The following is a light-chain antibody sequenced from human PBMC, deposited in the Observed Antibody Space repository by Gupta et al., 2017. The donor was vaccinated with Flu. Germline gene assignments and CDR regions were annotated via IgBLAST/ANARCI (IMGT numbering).Light chain of an antibody. Sequence: QSALTQPASVSGSPGQSIAISCTGTNSDIGAYNYVSWYQQHPGKAPNLMIYEVSNRPSGVSMRLSGAKCATTESLTISGLQTQNEADYYCGSYGAVVVFGGGTKVTVL. V-gene: IGLV2-14*01. CDR1: NSDIGAYNY. CDR3: GSYGAVVV. J-gene: IGLJ2*01. CDR2: EVS.